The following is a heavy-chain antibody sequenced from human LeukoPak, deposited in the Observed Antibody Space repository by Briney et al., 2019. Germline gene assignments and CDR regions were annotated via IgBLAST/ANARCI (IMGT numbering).Heavy chain of an antibody. J-gene: IGHJ3*02. V-gene: IGHV3-48*03. CDR3: AREDSRDAFDI. CDR1: GFTFSASE. Sequence: GGSLRLSCAASGFTFSASEMSWVRRAPGKGLEWVSYISSSSSHIYYADSVKGRFTISRDNTKNSLYLQMNSLRAGDTAVYYCAREDSRDAFDIWGQGTMVTVS. D-gene: IGHD3-22*01. CDR2: ISSSSSHI.